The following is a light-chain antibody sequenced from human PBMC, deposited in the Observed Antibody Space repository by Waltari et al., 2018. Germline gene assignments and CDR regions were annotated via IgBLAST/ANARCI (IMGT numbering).Light chain of an antibody. CDR1: SDHNNYV. Sequence: QLVLTQSPSASASLGASVKLTCTLTSDHNNYVIAWHQHQPEGGPRFLMKLSAAGGHSKGDGIPARFSGYSSGAERYLTISSLQSEDEGEYFCQTWGTAIHVFGGGTKLTVL. CDR3: QTWGTAIHV. V-gene: IGLV4-69*02. J-gene: IGLJ2*01. CDR2: LSAAGGH.